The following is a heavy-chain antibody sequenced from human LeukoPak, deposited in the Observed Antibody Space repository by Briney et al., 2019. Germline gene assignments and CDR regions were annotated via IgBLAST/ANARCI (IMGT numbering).Heavy chain of an antibody. CDR1: GGTFSSYA. Sequence: ASVKVSCKASGGTFSSYAISWVRQAPGQGLEWMGGIIPIFGTANYAQKFQGRVTITADESTSTAYMELSSLRSEDTAVYYCARGPDPESYSSGWFGVSGMDVWGKGTTVTVSS. CDR3: ARGPDPESYSSGWFGVSGMDV. D-gene: IGHD6-19*01. CDR2: IIPIFGTA. V-gene: IGHV1-69*01. J-gene: IGHJ6*04.